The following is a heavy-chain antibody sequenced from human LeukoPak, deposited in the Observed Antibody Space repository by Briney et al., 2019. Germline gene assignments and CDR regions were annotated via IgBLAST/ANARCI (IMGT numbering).Heavy chain of an antibody. D-gene: IGHD2-15*01. Sequence: SETLSLTCAVYGGSFSGYYWSWIRQPPGKGLEWIGEINHSGSTNYNPSLKSRVTISVDTSKNQFSLKLSSVTAADTAVYYCAREGCSGGSCYVDYWGQGTLATVSS. CDR2: INHSGST. CDR1: GGSFSGYY. V-gene: IGHV4-34*01. J-gene: IGHJ4*02. CDR3: AREGCSGGSCYVDY.